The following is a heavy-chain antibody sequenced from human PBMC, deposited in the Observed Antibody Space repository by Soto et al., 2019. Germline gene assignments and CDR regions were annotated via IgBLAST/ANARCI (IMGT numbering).Heavy chain of an antibody. CDR2: SSNSGSFT. CDR3: VRSGDNYNLLDY. Sequence: GSLRLSCAASGFAFSDHYMSWIRQAPGKGLEWIGYSSNSGSFTRYADSVKGRFSISRDNAKNSLYLQINSLRGDDTATYFCVRSGDNYNLLDYWGQGTPVTVSS. D-gene: IGHD1-1*01. J-gene: IGHJ4*02. CDR1: GFAFSDHY. V-gene: IGHV3-11*06.